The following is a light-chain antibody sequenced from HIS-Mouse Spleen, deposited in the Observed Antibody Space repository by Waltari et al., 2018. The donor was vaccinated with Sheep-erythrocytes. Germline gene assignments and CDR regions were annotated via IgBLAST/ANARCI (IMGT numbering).Light chain of an antibody. J-gene: IGLJ3*02. Sequence: SYELTQPPSVSVSPGQTARITCSGDASPPKYAYWYQQKSGQAPVLVIYEDSKRPSGIPERFSGSSSGTMATLTISGAQVEDEADYYCYSTDSSGNHWVFGGGTKLTVL. CDR2: EDS. CDR3: YSTDSSGNHWV. CDR1: ASPPKY. V-gene: IGLV3-10*01.